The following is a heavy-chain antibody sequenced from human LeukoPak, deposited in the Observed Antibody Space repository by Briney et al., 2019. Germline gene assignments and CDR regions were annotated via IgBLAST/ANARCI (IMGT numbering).Heavy chain of an antibody. D-gene: IGHD3-3*01. CDR2: ISYDGSNK. Sequence: GGPLRLSCAASGFTFSSYAMHWVRQAPGKGLEWVAVISYDGSNKYYADSVKGRFTISRDNSKNTLYLQMNSLRAEDTAVYYCARDYDFWSGYLDYWGQGTLVTVSS. CDR1: GFTFSSYA. CDR3: ARDYDFWSGYLDY. V-gene: IGHV3-30-3*01. J-gene: IGHJ4*02.